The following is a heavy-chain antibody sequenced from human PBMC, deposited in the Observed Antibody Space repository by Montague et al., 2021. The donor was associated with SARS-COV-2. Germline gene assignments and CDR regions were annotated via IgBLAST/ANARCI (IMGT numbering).Heavy chain of an antibody. CDR2: INQSGST. CDR1: GGSFSGYY. Sequence: SETLFLTCAVYGGSFSGYYWSWIRQPPGKGLEWIGEINQSGSTXXXPSXXXRVTLSVDTSKKQFSLKLSSLTAADTAVYYCARVAGGYYHDSSAYFDYWGQGSLVTVSS. J-gene: IGHJ4*02. CDR3: ARVAGGYYHDSSAYFDY. D-gene: IGHD3-22*01. V-gene: IGHV4-34*01.